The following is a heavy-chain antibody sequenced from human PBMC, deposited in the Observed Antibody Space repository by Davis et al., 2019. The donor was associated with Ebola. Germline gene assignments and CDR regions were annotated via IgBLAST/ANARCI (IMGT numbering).Heavy chain of an antibody. CDR1: AGSVIGFY. Sequence: SETLSLTCTVSAGSVIGFYWSWIRQSAGKGLEYIGRIHTSGSTIYNPSLKSRVTISVDTSKNQFSLKLSSVTAADTAVYYCAREGPPVYYDFWSGYSTSRSSCWFDPWGQGTLVTVSS. D-gene: IGHD3-3*01. V-gene: IGHV4-4*07. CDR3: AREGPPVYYDFWSGYSTSRSSCWFDP. J-gene: IGHJ5*02. CDR2: IHTSGST.